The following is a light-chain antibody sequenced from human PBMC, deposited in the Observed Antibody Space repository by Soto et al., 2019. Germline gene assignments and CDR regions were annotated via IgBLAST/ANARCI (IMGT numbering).Light chain of an antibody. CDR2: AAS. J-gene: IGKJ4*01. V-gene: IGKV1-16*01. CDR3: QQYKGYPLT. Sequence: DIPMTQSPSSLPASVGDRVTITCRASQGINTYLAWFQHRPGKAPKSLIYAASNLQSGVPSRFSGSGSGTDFTLTISSLQPEDFATYYCQQYKGYPLTFGGGTKVEIK. CDR1: QGINTY.